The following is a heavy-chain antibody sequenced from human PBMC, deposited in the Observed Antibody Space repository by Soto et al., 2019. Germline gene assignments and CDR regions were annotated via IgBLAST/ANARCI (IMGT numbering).Heavy chain of an antibody. Sequence: GGSLRLSCAASGFTFSSYAISWVRQAPGKGLEWVSAISGSGGSTYYADSVKGRFTISRDNSKNTLYLQMNSLRAEDTAVYYCAKDGTFGGVIAPPGGMDVWGQGTTVTVS. J-gene: IGHJ6*02. CDR3: AKDGTFGGVIAPPGGMDV. V-gene: IGHV3-23*01. CDR1: GFTFSSYA. CDR2: ISGSGGST. D-gene: IGHD3-16*02.